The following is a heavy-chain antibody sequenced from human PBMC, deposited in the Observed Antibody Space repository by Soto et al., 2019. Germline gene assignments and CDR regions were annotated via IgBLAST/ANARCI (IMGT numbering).Heavy chain of an antibody. CDR2: IIPMFGTI. Sequence: QVQLVQSGAEVQEPGSSMKVSCTASGRTFSRYAINWVRQAPGQGLEWMGGIIPMFGTINYAQKFQGRVTITADDSTSTAHLELSNLRFEDTAVYYCARVGDHTNPWGQGTLVTVSS. CDR3: ARVGDHTNP. CDR1: GRTFSRYA. D-gene: IGHD3-16*01. V-gene: IGHV1-69*01. J-gene: IGHJ5*02.